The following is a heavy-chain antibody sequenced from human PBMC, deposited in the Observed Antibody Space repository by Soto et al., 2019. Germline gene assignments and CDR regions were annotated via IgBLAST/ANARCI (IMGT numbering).Heavy chain of an antibody. CDR2: VNPIVSMS. CDR3: AASYGSGYRAFDY. CDR1: GDTFSFYT. J-gene: IGHJ4*02. D-gene: IGHD3-10*01. Sequence: QGQLVQSGAEVKKPGSSVKVSCKASGDTFSFYTINWVRQAPGLGLEWMGRVNPIVSMSNYAQKFQGRVTITADKSTTTAYMQLSSLRSEDTAIYYCAASYGSGYRAFDYWGQGALVTVSS. V-gene: IGHV1-69*02.